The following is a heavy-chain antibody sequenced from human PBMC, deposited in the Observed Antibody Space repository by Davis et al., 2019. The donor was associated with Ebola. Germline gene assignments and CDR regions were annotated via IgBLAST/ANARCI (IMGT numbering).Heavy chain of an antibody. V-gene: IGHV1-2*04. CDR2: INPNSGGT. CDR3: ARVGAGATPRFDP. D-gene: IGHD1-26*01. J-gene: IGHJ5*02. Sequence: ASVKVSCKASGGTFSSYAISWVRQAPGQGLEWMGWINPNSGGTNYAQKFQGWVTMTRDTSISTAYMELSRLRSDDTAVYYCARVGAGATPRFDPWGQGTLVTVSS. CDR1: GGTFSSYA.